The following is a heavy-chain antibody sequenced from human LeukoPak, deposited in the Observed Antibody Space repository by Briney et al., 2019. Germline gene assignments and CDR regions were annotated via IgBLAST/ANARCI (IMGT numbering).Heavy chain of an antibody. Sequence: ASVKVSCKASGYTFTGYYMHWVRQAPGQGLEWMGWINPNSGGTNYAQKFQGRVTMTRDTSISTAYMELSRLRSDDTAVYYCARGITPYNWNKPHDYWGQGTLVTVPS. CDR2: INPNSGGT. V-gene: IGHV1-2*02. J-gene: IGHJ4*02. CDR1: GYTFTGYY. CDR3: ARGITPYNWNKPHDY. D-gene: IGHD1/OR15-1a*01.